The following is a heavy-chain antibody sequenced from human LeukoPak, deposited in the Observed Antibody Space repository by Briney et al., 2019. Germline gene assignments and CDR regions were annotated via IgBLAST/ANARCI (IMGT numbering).Heavy chain of an antibody. Sequence: ASVKVSCKASGYTFTGYYMHWVRQAPGQGLEWMGWINPNSGGTNYAQKFQGRVTMTRDTSISTAYMELSRLRSDDTAVYYCARDSLDYGDYEPQPWGQGTLVAVSS. CDR2: INPNSGGT. V-gene: IGHV1-2*02. D-gene: IGHD4-17*01. CDR3: ARDSLDYGDYEPQP. J-gene: IGHJ5*02. CDR1: GYTFTGYY.